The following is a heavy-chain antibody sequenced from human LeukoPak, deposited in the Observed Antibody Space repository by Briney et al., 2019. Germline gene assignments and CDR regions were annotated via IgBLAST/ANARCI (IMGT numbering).Heavy chain of an antibody. CDR3: ARDGNLGSSGYYYVESYDAFDI. V-gene: IGHV4-59*01. J-gene: IGHJ3*02. Sequence: SETLSLTCAVYGGSFSSYYWSWIRQPPGKGLEWIGYIYYSGSTNYNPSLKSRVTISVDTSKNQFSLKLSSVTAADTAVYYCARDGNLGSSGYYYVESYDAFDIWGQGTMVTVSS. CDR2: IYYSGST. CDR1: GGSFSSYY. D-gene: IGHD3-22*01.